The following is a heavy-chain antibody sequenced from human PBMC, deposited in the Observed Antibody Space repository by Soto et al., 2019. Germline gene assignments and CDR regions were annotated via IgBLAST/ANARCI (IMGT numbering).Heavy chain of an antibody. D-gene: IGHD2-2*01. CDR1: GASVSDTGYS. Sequence: SETLSLTCTVSGASVSDTGYSWSWIRQPPGKGLEWIGSIYYSGSTNYNPSLQSRVTISVDTSKNQFSLKLSSVTAADTAVYYCARVPDRWGQGTLVTVSS. V-gene: IGHV4-61*08. CDR2: IYYSGST. J-gene: IGHJ5*02. CDR3: ARVPDR.